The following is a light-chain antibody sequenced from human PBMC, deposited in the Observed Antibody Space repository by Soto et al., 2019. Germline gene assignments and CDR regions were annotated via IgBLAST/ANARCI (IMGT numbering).Light chain of an antibody. Sequence: DIQMTQSPSSLSASVGDTVTITCRSSQDVGRWLSWYQQKPGKAPKILIFATSSLQSGVPSRFSGSGSGTDFTLTISSLQSEDFATYYCQKYDSAPLTFGGGTKVEIK. CDR1: QDVGRW. V-gene: IGKV1D-12*01. CDR3: QKYDSAPLT. J-gene: IGKJ4*01. CDR2: ATS.